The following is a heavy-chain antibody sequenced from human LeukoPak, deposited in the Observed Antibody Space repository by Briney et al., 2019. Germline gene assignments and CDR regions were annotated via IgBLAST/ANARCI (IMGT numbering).Heavy chain of an antibody. V-gene: IGHV4-34*01. CDR2: INHSGST. CDR1: GGSFSGYY. J-gene: IGHJ4*02. CDR3: ARENSSSTSCYAYFDY. Sequence: SETLSLTCAVYGGSFSGYYWSWIRQPPGKGLEWIGEINHSGSTNYNPSLKSRVTISVDTSKNQFSLKLSSVTAADTAVYYCARENSSSTSCYAYFDYWGQGTLVTVSS. D-gene: IGHD2-2*01.